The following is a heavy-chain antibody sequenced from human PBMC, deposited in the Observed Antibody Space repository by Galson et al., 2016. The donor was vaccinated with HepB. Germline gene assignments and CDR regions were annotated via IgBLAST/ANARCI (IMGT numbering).Heavy chain of an antibody. CDR1: GGSISSHY. V-gene: IGHV4-59*11. J-gene: IGHJ4*02. D-gene: IGHD6-19*01. Sequence: ETLSLTCSVSGGSISSHYWSWIRQPPGKGLEWVGYIYQSGGTNYNPSLKSPVTISLDTSKRQFSLKMTSVTAADTAVYYCARSHTSGWNSPFAYWGQGILVTVSS. CDR2: IYQSGGT. CDR3: ARSHTSGWNSPFAY.